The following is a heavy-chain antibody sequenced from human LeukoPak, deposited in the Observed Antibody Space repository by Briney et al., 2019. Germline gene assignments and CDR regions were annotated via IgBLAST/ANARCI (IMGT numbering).Heavy chain of an antibody. V-gene: IGHV4-59*01. D-gene: IGHD6-13*01. J-gene: IGHJ6*03. CDR2: IYYSGST. CDR1: GDSISSYY. CDR3: ARDRVGQQLVGSKNNYYYMDV. Sequence: SETLSLTCTVSGDSISSYYWSWIRQPPGKGLEWVRYIYYSGSTNYNPSLKSRVTISGDTSKNQFSLKLRSVTAADTAVYYCARDRVGQQLVGSKNNYYYMDVWGKGTTVTISS.